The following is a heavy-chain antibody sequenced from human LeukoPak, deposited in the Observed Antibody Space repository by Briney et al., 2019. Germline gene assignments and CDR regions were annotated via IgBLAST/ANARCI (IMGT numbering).Heavy chain of an antibody. CDR3: ARACYDSSGYHLDY. CDR1: GGSLSSYY. J-gene: IGHJ4*02. Sequence: SETLSLTCTVSGGSLSSYYWSWIRQPPGKGLEWIGYIYYSGSTNYNPSLKSRVTISVDTSKNQFSLKLSSVTAADTAVYYCARACYDSSGYHLDYWGQGTLVTVSS. CDR2: IYYSGST. V-gene: IGHV4-59*12. D-gene: IGHD3-22*01.